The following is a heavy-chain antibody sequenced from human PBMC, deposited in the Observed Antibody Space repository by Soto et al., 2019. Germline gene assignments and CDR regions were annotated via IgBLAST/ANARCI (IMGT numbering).Heavy chain of an antibody. Sequence: ASVKVSCKASGFTFTSSAVQWVRQARGQRLEWIGWIVVGSGNTNYAQKFQERVTITRDMSTSTAYMELSSLRSEDTAVYYCAAEPSSWGSFDYWGQATLVSVSS. V-gene: IGHV1-58*01. J-gene: IGHJ4*02. D-gene: IGHD6-13*01. CDR2: IVVGSGNT. CDR3: AAEPSSWGSFDY. CDR1: GFTFTSSA.